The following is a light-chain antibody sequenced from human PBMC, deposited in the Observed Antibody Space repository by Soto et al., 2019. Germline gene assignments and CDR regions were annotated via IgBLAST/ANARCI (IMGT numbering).Light chain of an antibody. V-gene: IGKV2-30*01. Sequence: DVVMTQSPLSLPVTLGQPASISCRSSQSLVYSDGNTYLNWCQQRPGQSPRRLIYKVSNRDSGVPDRFSGSGSGTDFTLKISRVEAEDVGVYYCMQATPWPRTFGQGTKLEIK. CDR1: QSLVYSDGNTY. CDR3: MQATPWPRT. CDR2: KVS. J-gene: IGKJ2*01.